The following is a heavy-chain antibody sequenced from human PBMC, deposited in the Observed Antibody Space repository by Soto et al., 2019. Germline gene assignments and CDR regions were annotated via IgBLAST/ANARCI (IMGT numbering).Heavy chain of an antibody. Sequence: SETLSLTCTVSGGSISSGDYYWIWIRQPPGKGLEWIGYIYYSGSTYYNPSLKSRVTISVDTSKNQFSLKQTSVTAADTAVYYCARALIQLWPHYYYGMDVWGQGTTVTVSS. D-gene: IGHD5-18*01. CDR2: IYYSGST. J-gene: IGHJ6*02. V-gene: IGHV4-30-4*01. CDR3: ARALIQLWPHYYYGMDV. CDR1: GGSISSGDYY.